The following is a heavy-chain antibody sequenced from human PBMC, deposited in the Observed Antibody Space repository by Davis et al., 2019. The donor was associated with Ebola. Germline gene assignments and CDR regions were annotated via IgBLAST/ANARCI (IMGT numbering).Heavy chain of an antibody. CDR3: ATAMVTGGAFDI. CDR2: IYTSGST. J-gene: IGHJ3*02. D-gene: IGHD5-18*01. Sequence: PSETLSLTCTVSGGSVSSGSYYWSWIRQPAGKGLEWIGRIYTSGSTNYNPSLKSRVTISVDTSKNQFSLKLSSVTAADTAVYYCATAMVTGGAFDIWGQGTMVTVSS. V-gene: IGHV4-61*10. CDR1: GGSVSSGSYY.